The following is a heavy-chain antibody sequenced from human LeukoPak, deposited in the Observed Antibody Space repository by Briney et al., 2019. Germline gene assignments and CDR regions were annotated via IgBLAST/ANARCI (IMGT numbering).Heavy chain of an antibody. Sequence: PGGSLRLSCAASGFTFSSYAMHWVRQAPGKGLEWVAVISYDGSIKYYADSVKGRFTLSRDNAKNSLYLQMNSLRAEDTAVYYCARDRDPGYYDTNGYRRINAFDILGQGTMVTVSS. CDR1: GFTFSSYA. CDR2: ISYDGSIK. V-gene: IGHV3-30*04. CDR3: ARDRDPGYYDTNGYRRINAFDI. J-gene: IGHJ3*02. D-gene: IGHD3-22*01.